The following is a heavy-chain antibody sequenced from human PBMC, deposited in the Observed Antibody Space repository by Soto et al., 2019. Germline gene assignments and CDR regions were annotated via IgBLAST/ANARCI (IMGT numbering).Heavy chain of an antibody. CDR2: ISYDGKNE. Sequence: QVQLVESGGGVVQPGTSLRLSCGASGFTFMTYAMHWVRQAPGKGLEWVAVISYDGKNEYYADSVKGRFTISRDNSENTLNLQTISLCTEDTAVYYCATGGYYFDTSGLYHERNDAFDIWGQGTFVTVSS. D-gene: IGHD3-22*01. CDR3: ATGGYYFDTSGLYHERNDAFDI. V-gene: IGHV3-30*04. J-gene: IGHJ3*02. CDR1: GFTFMTYA.